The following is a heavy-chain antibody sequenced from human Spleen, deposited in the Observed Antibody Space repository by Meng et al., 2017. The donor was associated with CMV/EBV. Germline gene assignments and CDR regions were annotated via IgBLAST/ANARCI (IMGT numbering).Heavy chain of an antibody. D-gene: IGHD3-22*01. CDR2: IKKDGSEK. CDR1: GFTFSRYW. V-gene: IGHV3-7*01. Sequence: GGSLRLSCAASGFTFSRYWMSWVRQAPGKGLEWVANIKKDGSEKYYVDSVKGRFTISRDNSKNSLYLQMNSLRAEDTALYYCAREPGYYDGNDYTGEKDFWGQGTLVTVSS. J-gene: IGHJ4*02. CDR3: AREPGYYDGNDYTGEKDF.